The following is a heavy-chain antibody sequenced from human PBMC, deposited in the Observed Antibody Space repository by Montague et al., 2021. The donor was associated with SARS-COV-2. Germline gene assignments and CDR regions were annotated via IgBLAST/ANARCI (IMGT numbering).Heavy chain of an antibody. D-gene: IGHD3-16*01. V-gene: IGHV4-39*01. Sequence: SETLSLTCTVSGGSITTTSHYWGWIRQPPGKGLEWIGSIYYSGYTHYNPSLKTRLTLSVDTSTNQFSLKLSSVTAADTAVYHCARLGPGPQGEESWGQGTVSSSPQ. CDR1: GGSITTTSHY. CDR2: IYYSGYT. CDR3: ARLGPGPQGEES. J-gene: IGHJ5*02.